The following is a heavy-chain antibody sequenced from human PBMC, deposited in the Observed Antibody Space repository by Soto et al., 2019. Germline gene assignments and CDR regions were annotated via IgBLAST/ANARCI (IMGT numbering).Heavy chain of an antibody. CDR3: ASAAPNTVPYGMDV. CDR1: EGTFSKYG. CDR2: IIPMFAIA. J-gene: IGHJ6*02. D-gene: IGHD4-17*01. Sequence: GASVKVSCKASEGTFSKYGISWVRQAPGQGLEWMGGIIPMFAIANYAQKFQGRVTITADESTSTANMELSSLRSEDAAVYYCASAAPNTVPYGMDVWGQGTTVTVSS. V-gene: IGHV1-69*01.